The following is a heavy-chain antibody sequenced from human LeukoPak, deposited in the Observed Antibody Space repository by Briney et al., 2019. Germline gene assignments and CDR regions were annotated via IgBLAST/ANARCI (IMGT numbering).Heavy chain of an antibody. V-gene: IGHV1-24*01. CDR2: FDPEDGET. Sequence: ASVKVSCKVSGYTLTELSMHWVRQAPGKGLEWMGGFDPEDGETIYAQKFQGRVTMTEDTSTDTAYMELSSLRSEDTAVYYCASHEWQGDYYYMDVWGKGTTVTVSS. CDR1: GYTLTELS. D-gene: IGHD3-3*01. CDR3: ASHEWQGDYYYMDV. J-gene: IGHJ6*03.